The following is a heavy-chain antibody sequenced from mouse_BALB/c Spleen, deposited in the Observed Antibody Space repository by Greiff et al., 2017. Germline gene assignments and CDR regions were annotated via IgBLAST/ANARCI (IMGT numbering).Heavy chain of an antibody. Sequence: EVKLMESGGGLVQPGGSLRLSCATSGFTFTDYYMSWVRQPPGKALEWLGFIRNKANGYTTEYSASVKGRFTISRDNSQSILYLQMNTLRAEDSATYYCARGYGNYDWFAYWGQGTLVTVSA. CDR1: GFTFTDYY. CDR2: IRNKANGYTT. V-gene: IGHV7-3*02. D-gene: IGHD2-1*01. CDR3: ARGYGNYDWFAY. J-gene: IGHJ3*01.